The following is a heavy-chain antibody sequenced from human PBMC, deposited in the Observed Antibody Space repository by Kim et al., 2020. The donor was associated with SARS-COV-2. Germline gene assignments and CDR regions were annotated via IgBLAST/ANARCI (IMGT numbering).Heavy chain of an antibody. CDR2: IKQDGTEK. J-gene: IGHJ4*02. D-gene: IGHD6-13*01. CDR3: ARETGTWYIHYFDY. V-gene: IGHV3-7*01. Sequence: GGSLRLSCAASGFTLKTYWMCWVRQAPGKGLEWVASIKQDGTEKYYVDSVKGRFTISRDNAKNSLYLQMSSLRAEDTAMYFCARETGTWYIHYFDYWGQGMLVTVSS. CDR1: GFTLKTYW.